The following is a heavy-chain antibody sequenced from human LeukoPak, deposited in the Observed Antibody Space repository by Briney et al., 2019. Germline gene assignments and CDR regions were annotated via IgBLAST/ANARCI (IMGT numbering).Heavy chain of an antibody. CDR3: ARGQRGLLWFGLKKWFDP. V-gene: IGHV4-34*01. CDR2: INHSGST. D-gene: IGHD3-10*01. J-gene: IGHJ5*02. CDR1: GGPFSGYY. Sequence: SETLSLTCAVYGGPFSGYYWSWIRQPPGKGLEWIGEINHSGSTNYNPSLKSRVTISVDTSKNQFSLKLSSVTAADTAVYYCARGQRGLLWFGLKKWFDPWGQGTLVTVSS.